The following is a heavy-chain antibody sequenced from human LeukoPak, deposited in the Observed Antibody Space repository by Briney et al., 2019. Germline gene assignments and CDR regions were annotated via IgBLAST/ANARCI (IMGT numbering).Heavy chain of an antibody. CDR2: ISYDGSNK. V-gene: IGHV3-30*04. CDR3: AKEYYYDSSGYLYYFDY. D-gene: IGHD3-22*01. Sequence: GGSLRLSCAASGFTFSSYAMHWVRQAPGKGLEWVAVISYDGSNKYYADSVKGRFTISRDNSKNTLYLQMNSLRAEDTAVYYCAKEYYYDSSGYLYYFDYWGQGTLVTVSS. J-gene: IGHJ4*02. CDR1: GFTFSSYA.